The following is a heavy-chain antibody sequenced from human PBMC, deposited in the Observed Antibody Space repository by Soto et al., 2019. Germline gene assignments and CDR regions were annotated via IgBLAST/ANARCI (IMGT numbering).Heavy chain of an antibody. J-gene: IGHJ5*02. CDR2: IIPIFGTA. D-gene: IGHD1-20*01. CDR1: GGTFSSYA. Sequence: SVKVSCKASGGTFSSYAISWVRQAPGQGLEWMGGIIPIFGTANYAQKFQGRVTITADESTSTAYMELSSLRSEDTAVYYCAREISVITGTTVYLIWFDPWGQGTLVTVSS. CDR3: AREISVITGTTVYLIWFDP. V-gene: IGHV1-69*13.